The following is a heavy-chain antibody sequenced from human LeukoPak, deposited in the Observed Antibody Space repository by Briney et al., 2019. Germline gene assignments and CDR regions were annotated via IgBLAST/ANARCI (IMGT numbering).Heavy chain of an antibody. Sequence: GGSLRLSCAASGFTFSSYSINWVRQAPGKGLEWVSYISSTSSAIYFADSVKGRFTISRDNAKNSLYLQMNSLRAEDTAVYYCARVIGSYGDSAYWGQGTLVTVSS. CDR2: ISSTSSAI. D-gene: IGHD3-16*01. CDR1: GFTFSSYS. J-gene: IGHJ4*02. V-gene: IGHV3-48*04. CDR3: ARVIGSYGDSAY.